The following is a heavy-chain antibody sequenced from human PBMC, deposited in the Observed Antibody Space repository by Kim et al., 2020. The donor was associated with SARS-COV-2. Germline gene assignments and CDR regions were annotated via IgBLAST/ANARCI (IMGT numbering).Heavy chain of an antibody. V-gene: IGHV4-31*03. CDR3: ARDHTTMVQGVLIPNWFDP. J-gene: IGHJ5*02. Sequence: SETLSLTCTVSGGSISSGGYYWSWIRQHPGKGLEWIGYIYYSGSTYYNPSLKSRVTVSVDTSKNQFSLKLSSVTAADTAVYYCARDHTTMVQGVLIPNWFDPWGQGTLVTVSS. D-gene: IGHD3-10*01. CDR2: IYYSGST. CDR1: GGSISSGGYY.